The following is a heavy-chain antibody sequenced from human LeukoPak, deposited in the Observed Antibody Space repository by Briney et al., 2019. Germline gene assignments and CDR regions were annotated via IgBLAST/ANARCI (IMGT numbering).Heavy chain of an antibody. D-gene: IGHD1-26*01. CDR3: ARKREGPTTGIDY. J-gene: IGHJ4*02. CDR2: IYSSGST. V-gene: IGHV4-39*07. Sequence: PSETLSLTCTVSGGSISSSNSYWGWIRQSPGTGLEWIGNIYSSGSTYCNPSLRSRVTISIDTSENQFSLKPSSVTAADTAVYYCARKREGPTTGIDYWGQGTLVTVSS. CDR1: GGSISSSNSY.